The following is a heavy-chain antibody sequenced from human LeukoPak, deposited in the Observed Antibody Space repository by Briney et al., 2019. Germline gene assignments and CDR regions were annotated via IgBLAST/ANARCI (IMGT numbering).Heavy chain of an antibody. CDR3: AREWGSSSFGLDYYYYYGMDV. Sequence: GASVKASCKASGYTPPTYAMHWERHAARQRREWIGWINAGNGHTKYSQKFQGRVTITRDTSASTAYMELSSLRSEDTAVYYCAREWGSSSFGLDYYYYYGMDVWGKGTTVTVSS. CDR2: INAGNGHT. D-gene: IGHD6-13*01. CDR1: GYTPPTYA. V-gene: IGHV1-3*01. J-gene: IGHJ6*04.